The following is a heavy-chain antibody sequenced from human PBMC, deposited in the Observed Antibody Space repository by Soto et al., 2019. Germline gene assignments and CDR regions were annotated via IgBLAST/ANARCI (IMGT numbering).Heavy chain of an antibody. V-gene: IGHV3-11*01. CDR1: GFTFSDYY. CDR3: ARAFGDYPPQVAFDI. J-gene: IGHJ3*02. Sequence: PGGSLRLSCAASGFTFSDYYMSWIRQAPGKGLEWVSYISSSGSTIYYADSVKGRFTISRDNAKNSLYLQMNSLRAEDTAVYYCARAFGDYPPQVAFDIWGQGTMVTVSS. D-gene: IGHD4-17*01. CDR2: ISSSGSTI.